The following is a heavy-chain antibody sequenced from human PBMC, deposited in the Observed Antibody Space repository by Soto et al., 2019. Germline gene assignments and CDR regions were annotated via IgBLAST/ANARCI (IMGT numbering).Heavy chain of an antibody. CDR2: ISYDGSNK. J-gene: IGHJ4*02. CDR3: AKDVGRGYSYGYGPFDY. CDR1: GFTFSSYG. V-gene: IGHV3-30*18. D-gene: IGHD5-18*01. Sequence: QVQLVESGGGVVQPGRSLRLSCEASGFTFSSYGMHWVRQAPGKGLEWVAVISYDGSNKYYADSVKGRFTISRDNSKNTLYLQMNSRRAEDTAVYYCAKDVGRGYSYGYGPFDYWGQGTLVTVSS.